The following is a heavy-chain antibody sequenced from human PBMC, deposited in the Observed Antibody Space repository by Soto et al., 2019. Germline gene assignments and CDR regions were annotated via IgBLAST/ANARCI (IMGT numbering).Heavy chain of an antibody. CDR2: IFPIFGTA. CDR3: AREGLDRDYYDISGYYPGYYYYGREV. CDR1: GGTFSSYA. D-gene: IGHD3-22*01. V-gene: IGHV1-69*13. J-gene: IGHJ6*02. Sequence: ASVKVSCKASGGTFSSYAISWVRQAPGQGLEWMGGIFPIFGTANYAQKFQGRVTITADESTSTAYMELSSLRSEDPAVYYCAREGLDRDYYDISGYYPGYYYYGREVWTQGTTVTGSS.